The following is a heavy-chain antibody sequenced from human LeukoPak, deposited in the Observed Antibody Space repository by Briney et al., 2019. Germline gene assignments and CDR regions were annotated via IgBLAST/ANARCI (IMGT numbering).Heavy chain of an antibody. Sequence: KASETLSLTCTVSGGSISSSSYYWGWIRQPPGKGLEWIGSIYYSGSTYYNPSLKSRVTISVDTSKNQLSLKLSSVTAADTAVYYCARHRDRYSSSSFGYWGQGTLVTVSS. V-gene: IGHV4-39*01. J-gene: IGHJ4*02. CDR1: GGSISSSSYY. CDR2: IYYSGST. CDR3: ARHRDRYSSSSFGY. D-gene: IGHD6-6*01.